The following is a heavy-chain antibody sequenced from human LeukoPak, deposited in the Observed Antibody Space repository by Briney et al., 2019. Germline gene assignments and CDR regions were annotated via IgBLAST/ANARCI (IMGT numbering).Heavy chain of an antibody. V-gene: IGHV4-34*01. J-gene: IGHJ3*02. CDR2: INHSGST. CDR3: ARVPLVGLGAFDI. Sequence: PSETLSLTCAVYGGSFSGYYWSWIRQPPGKGLEWIGEINHSGSTNYNPSLKSRVTISVDTSKNQFSLKLSSVTAADTAVYYCARVPLVGLGAFDIWGQGTMVTVSS. D-gene: IGHD2-21*01. CDR1: GGSFSGYY.